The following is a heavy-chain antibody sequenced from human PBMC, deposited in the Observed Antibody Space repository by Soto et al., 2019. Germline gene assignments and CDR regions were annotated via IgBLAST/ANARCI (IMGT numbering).Heavy chain of an antibody. CDR1: GFAFSNAW. D-gene: IGHD3-22*01. CDR2: IKSKALGGTT. Sequence: GGSLRLSCAASGFAFSNAWINWVRQAPGKGLEWVGRIKSKALGGTTDFAAPVRGRFAITRDDSRNMVYMQMNSLNTEDTAVYYCTTDSYITMIEVRFDYWGHGTLVTVSS. V-gene: IGHV3-15*07. J-gene: IGHJ4*01. CDR3: TTDSYITMIEVRFDY.